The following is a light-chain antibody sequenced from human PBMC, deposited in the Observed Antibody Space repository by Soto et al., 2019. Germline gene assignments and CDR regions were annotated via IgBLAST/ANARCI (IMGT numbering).Light chain of an antibody. CDR2: GAS. CDR3: QQRSNWPPRS. CDR1: QSVRSSH. J-gene: IGKJ4*01. Sequence: EIVLTQSPGTLSLSPGERATLSCRASQSVRSSHLAWYQQMPGQAPRLLIYGASNRATGIPDRFSGSGSGTEFTLTISSLEPEDFAIYYCQQRSNWPPRSFGGGTKVDIK. V-gene: IGKV3D-20*02.